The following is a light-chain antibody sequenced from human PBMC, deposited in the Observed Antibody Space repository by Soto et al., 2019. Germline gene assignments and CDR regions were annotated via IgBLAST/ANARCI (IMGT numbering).Light chain of an antibody. Sequence: IQMTQSPSTLSAPVGDRITITCRASRSISRWLAWYQQKPGKATKLLIYAASSLESGVPSRFSGRGSGKEFTLTISSLQPDDFATYYCQQYNSHWTFGQGTKVDI. CDR1: RSISRW. V-gene: IGKV1-5*01. CDR2: AAS. J-gene: IGKJ1*01. CDR3: QQYNSHWT.